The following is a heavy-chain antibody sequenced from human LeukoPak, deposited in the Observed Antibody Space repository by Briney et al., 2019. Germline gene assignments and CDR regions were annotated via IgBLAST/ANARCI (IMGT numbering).Heavy chain of an antibody. V-gene: IGHV1-69*13. CDR3: ARSIAAYWFDP. Sequence: ASVKVSCKASGYTFTSYAISWVRQAPGQGLEWMGGIIPIFGTANYAQKFQGRVTITADESTSTAYMELSSLRSEDTAVYYCARSIAAYWFDPWGQGTLVTVSS. D-gene: IGHD6-6*01. J-gene: IGHJ5*02. CDR1: GYTFTSYA. CDR2: IIPIFGTA.